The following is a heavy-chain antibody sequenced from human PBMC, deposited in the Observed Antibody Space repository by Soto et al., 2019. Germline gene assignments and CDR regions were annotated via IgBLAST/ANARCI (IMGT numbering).Heavy chain of an antibody. D-gene: IGHD3-16*01. CDR2: IWYDASHK. V-gene: IGHV3-33*01. J-gene: IGHJ4*02. CDR3: ARDKTFGGTIGSAFDS. CDR1: GFTFNNYG. Sequence: QVQVVESGGGVVQPGTSLRLSCAASGFTFNNYGMHWVRQAPGKGLEWVAVIWYDASHKYYADSVKGRFNISRDNSKNTLYLQMSSRRGEDTAVYYCARDKTFGGTIGSAFDSWGQGTLVTVSS.